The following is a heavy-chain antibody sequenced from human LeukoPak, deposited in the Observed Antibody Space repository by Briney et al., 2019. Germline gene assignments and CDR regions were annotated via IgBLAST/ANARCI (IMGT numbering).Heavy chain of an antibody. Sequence: GGSLRLSCAASGFTFSNYGMHWVRQVPGKGLEWVAAIWFDGIRKYYADSVKGRLTISRDNSKNTLYLQMNSLRAEDTAVYYCARDGSFWSGYPYYFDYWGQGTLVTVSS. J-gene: IGHJ4*02. CDR3: ARDGSFWSGYPYYFDY. D-gene: IGHD3-3*01. CDR1: GFTFSNYG. CDR2: IWFDGIRK. V-gene: IGHV3-33*01.